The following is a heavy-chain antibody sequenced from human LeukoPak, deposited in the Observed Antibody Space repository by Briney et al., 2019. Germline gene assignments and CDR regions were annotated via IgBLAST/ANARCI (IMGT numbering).Heavy chain of an antibody. CDR1: RGSISSSSYY. D-gene: IGHD4-11*01. CDR2: FYYIGGT. CDR3: ARILTTFDS. Sequence: KPSETLSLTCTVSRGSISSSSYYGGWIRQPPGKRLEWIGSFYYIGGTYYNPPLEGRVTISADSSKNQFSLKLTSVTAADTALYYCARILTTFDSWGQGTLVTVSP. V-gene: IGHV4-39*01. J-gene: IGHJ4*02.